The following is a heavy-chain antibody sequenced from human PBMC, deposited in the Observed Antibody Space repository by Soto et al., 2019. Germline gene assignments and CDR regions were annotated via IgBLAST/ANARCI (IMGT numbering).Heavy chain of an antibody. J-gene: IGHJ4*02. V-gene: IGHV1-18*01. CDR2: INANNGNT. CDR3: ARDTMTGYLQFDY. D-gene: IGHD3-9*01. CDR1: GYTFTNYG. Sequence: QVQLVQSGAEVKKPGASVKVSCRASGYTFTNYGISWVRQAPGQGLEWMGWINANNGNTNYAQTLQGRVTMTTDTSPSTAYMELRSLRSDDTAVYSCARDTMTGYLQFDYWGQGTLVTVSS.